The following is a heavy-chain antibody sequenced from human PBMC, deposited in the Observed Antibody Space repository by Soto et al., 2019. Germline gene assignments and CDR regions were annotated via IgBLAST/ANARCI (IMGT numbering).Heavy chain of an antibody. CDR3: ARHGAIYSNSWYDFDY. D-gene: IGHD5-18*01. CDR2: MYNSGSA. Sequence: SETLSLTCTVSGGSLSSYYWSWIRQPPGKGLEWVGYMYNSGSANYNPSLKSRVAISVDMSQNQFSLKLTSVTAADTAVYYCARHGAIYSNSWYDFDYWGQETLVTVSS. CDR1: GGSLSSYY. V-gene: IGHV4-59*08. J-gene: IGHJ4*02.